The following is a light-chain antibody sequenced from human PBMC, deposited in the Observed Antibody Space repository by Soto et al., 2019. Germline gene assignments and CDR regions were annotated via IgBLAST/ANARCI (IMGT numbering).Light chain of an antibody. CDR3: QSYDSSLSGFYV. J-gene: IGLJ1*01. Sequence: QSVLTQPPSVSGAPGQRVTISCTGSNSNIGAGYDVHWYQQLPGRAPKLLIYANSNRPSGVPDRFSGSRSGTSASLAITGFQAEDEADYSCQSYDSSLSGFYVFGTGTKVTVL. CDR2: ANS. CDR1: NSNIGAGYD. V-gene: IGLV1-40*01.